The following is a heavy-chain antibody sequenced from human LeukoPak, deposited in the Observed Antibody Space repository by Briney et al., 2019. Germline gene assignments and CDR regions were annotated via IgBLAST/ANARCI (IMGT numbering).Heavy chain of an antibody. V-gene: IGHV1-46*01. D-gene: IGHD3-10*01. Sequence: ASVKVSCKASGYTFTGYYIYWVRQAPGQGLEWMGIINPSGGSTNYAQKFQGRVTMTRDTSTSTVYMELSSLRSDDTAVYYCARGPRITLVRGGQWYFYMDVWGKGTTVTVSS. CDR1: GYTFTGYY. CDR2: INPSGGST. J-gene: IGHJ6*03. CDR3: ARGPRITLVRGGQWYFYMDV.